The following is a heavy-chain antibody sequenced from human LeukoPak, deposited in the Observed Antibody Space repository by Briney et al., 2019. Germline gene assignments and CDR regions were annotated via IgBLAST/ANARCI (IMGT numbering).Heavy chain of an antibody. CDR3: ASAGGLRLGHLPFDY. V-gene: IGHV3-7*01. J-gene: IGHJ4*02. CDR1: GFTFSSYW. CDR2: IKQDGSEK. D-gene: IGHD5-12*01. Sequence: GGSLRLSCAASGFTFSSYWMSWVRQAPGKGLEGVANIKQDGSEKYYVDSVNVRFTISRDNAKNSLYLQMNSLRAEDTAVYYCASAGGLRLGHLPFDYWGQGTLVTVSS.